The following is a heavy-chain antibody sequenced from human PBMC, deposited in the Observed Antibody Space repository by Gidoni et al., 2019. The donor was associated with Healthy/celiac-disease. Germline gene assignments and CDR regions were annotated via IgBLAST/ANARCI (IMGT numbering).Heavy chain of an antibody. CDR1: GGSISSSSYY. J-gene: IGHJ5*02. V-gene: IGHV4-39*01. CDR2: IYYSGST. D-gene: IGHD2-2*01. Sequence: QLQLQESGPGLVKPSETLSLTCTVSGGSISSSSYYWGWIRQPPGKGLEWIGSIYYSGSTYYNPSLKSRVTISVDTSKNQFSLKLSSVTAADTAVYYCARRRIVVVPAGSYNWFDPWGQGTLVTVSS. CDR3: ARRRIVVVPAGSYNWFDP.